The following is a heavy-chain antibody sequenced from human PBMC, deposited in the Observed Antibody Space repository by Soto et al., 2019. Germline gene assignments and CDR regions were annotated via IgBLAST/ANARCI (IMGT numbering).Heavy chain of an antibody. CDR2: IRSRADSYAT. CDR3: SRVITTTTSYAVDI. Sequence: EVQLVESGGGLAQPGGSLKLSCAASGFSFSGSAIHWVRQASGRGLEWVGRIRSRADSYATSYTASVKGRFTVSRDDSQKTSYLQMSNLKAEDTAVYYWSRVITTTTSYAVDIWGQGTLVTVSS. V-gene: IGHV3-73*01. CDR1: GFSFSGSA. J-gene: IGHJ3*02. D-gene: IGHD1-20*01.